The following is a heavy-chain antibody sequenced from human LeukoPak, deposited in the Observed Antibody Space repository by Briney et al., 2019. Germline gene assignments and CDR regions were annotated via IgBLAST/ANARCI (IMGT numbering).Heavy chain of an antibody. CDR3: AEGDYMDV. CDR2: INQDGGAK. Sequence: PGGSLRLSCAASGFTFSSYWISWVRQAPGKGLEWVANINQDGGAKQYADSVKGRFTISRDNAKNSLYVQMNSLRGEDAAVYYCAEGDYMDVWGKGTTVTVSS. V-gene: IGHV3-7*01. J-gene: IGHJ6*03. CDR1: GFTFSSYW.